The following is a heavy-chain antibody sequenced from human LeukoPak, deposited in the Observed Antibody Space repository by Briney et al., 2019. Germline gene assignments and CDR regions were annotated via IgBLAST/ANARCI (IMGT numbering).Heavy chain of an antibody. CDR3: ARDTYYYDSSGYSEYFQH. V-gene: IGHV4-30-2*01. CDR2: IYHSGST. CDR1: GGSISGGGYS. J-gene: IGHJ1*01. D-gene: IGHD3-22*01. Sequence: SETLSLTCAVSGGSISGGGYSWSWIRQPPGKGLEWIGYIYHSGSTYYNPSLRSRVTISVDRSKNQFSLKLSSVTAADTAVYYCARDTYYYDSSGYSEYFQHWGQGTLVTVSS.